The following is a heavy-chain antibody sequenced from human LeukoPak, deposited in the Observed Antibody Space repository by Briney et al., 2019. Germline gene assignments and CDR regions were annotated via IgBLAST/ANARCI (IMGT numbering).Heavy chain of an antibody. D-gene: IGHD3-22*01. J-gene: IGHJ5*02. CDR1: GYSFTSYW. Sequence: PGESLKISCKGSGYSFTSYWIGWVRQMPGKGLEWMGIIYPGDSDTRYSPSFQGQVTISADKSISTAYLQWSSMKASDTAMYYCARRSPYNYDSSGYYHHWGQGTLVTVSS. CDR3: ARRSPYNYDSSGYYHH. V-gene: IGHV5-51*01. CDR2: IYPGDSDT.